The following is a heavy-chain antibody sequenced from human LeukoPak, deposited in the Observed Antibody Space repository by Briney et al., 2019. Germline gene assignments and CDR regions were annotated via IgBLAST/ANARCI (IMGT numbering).Heavy chain of an antibody. CDR3: ARVSTVVTHDAFDI. J-gene: IGHJ3*02. D-gene: IGHD4-23*01. CDR1: GFPFTTYA. Sequence: GGSLRLSCAASGFPFTTYAMSWVRQAPGKGLEWVSAISGRGGRTYYADSVKGRFTISRDNSENTLYLQMNSLRAEDTAVYYCARVSTVVTHDAFDIWGQGTMVTVSS. V-gene: IGHV3-23*01. CDR2: ISGRGGRT.